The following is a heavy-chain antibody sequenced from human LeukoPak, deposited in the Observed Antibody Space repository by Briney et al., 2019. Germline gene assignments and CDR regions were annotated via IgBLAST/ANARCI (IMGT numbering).Heavy chain of an antibody. CDR2: IYYSAST. CDR3: ARWTGRLLDY. D-gene: IGHD3-10*01. J-gene: IGHJ4*02. Sequence: LECIGYIYYSASTNYNPSLKSRVTISVDTSKNQFSLKLSSVTSADTAVYYCARWTGRLLDYWGQGTLVTVSS. V-gene: IGHV4-59*01.